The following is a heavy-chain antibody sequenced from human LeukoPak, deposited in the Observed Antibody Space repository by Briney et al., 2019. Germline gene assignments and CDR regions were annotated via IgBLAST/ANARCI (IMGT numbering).Heavy chain of an antibody. D-gene: IGHD2-8*01. Sequence: PSETLSLTGTVSGGAISSYYWSWIGQPPGKGLEWIGYIYYSGSTNYNPSLQSRVTISVDTSKTHSSLKLSSVTAADTAVYYCARVLDRTNGVCYYFDYWGQGPLVTVSS. V-gene: IGHV4-59*01. J-gene: IGHJ4*02. CDR1: GGAISSYY. CDR2: IYYSGST. CDR3: ARVLDRTNGVCYYFDY.